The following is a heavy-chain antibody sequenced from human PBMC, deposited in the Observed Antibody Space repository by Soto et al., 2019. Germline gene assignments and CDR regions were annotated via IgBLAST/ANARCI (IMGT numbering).Heavy chain of an antibody. Sequence: QVQLVQSGAEVKKPGASVKVSCKASGYTFSSYHISWVRQAPGQGLEWMGWISAYNGNTYYAQKLQGRVTMTTDTSTSTVYLELRSLISDDTAVYYCARDGPPTAYWGQGTLVTVSS. CDR2: ISAYNGNT. J-gene: IGHJ4*02. CDR3: ARDGPPTAY. V-gene: IGHV1-18*01. CDR1: GYTFSSYH.